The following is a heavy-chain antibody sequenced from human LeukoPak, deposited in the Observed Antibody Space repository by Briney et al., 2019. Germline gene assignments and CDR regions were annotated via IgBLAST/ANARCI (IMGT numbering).Heavy chain of an antibody. CDR1: GFTFSSYE. CDR3: ARVRPTAGIDY. Sequence: GGSLRLSCAASGFTFSSYEMNWVRQAPGKGLEWVSYISSSGSTIYYADSVKGRFTISRDNAKNSLYLQMNSLRAEDTAVYYYARVRPTAGIDYWGQGTLVTVSS. CDR2: ISSSGSTI. D-gene: IGHD6-13*01. J-gene: IGHJ4*02. V-gene: IGHV3-48*03.